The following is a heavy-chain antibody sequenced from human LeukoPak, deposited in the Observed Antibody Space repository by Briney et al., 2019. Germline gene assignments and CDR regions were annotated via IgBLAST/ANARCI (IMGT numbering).Heavy chain of an antibody. CDR3: AKTPRSGYYLHY. J-gene: IGHJ4*02. V-gene: IGHV3-30*02. Sequence: GGSLRLSCAASGFTFSSYGMHWVRQAPGKGLEWVAFIRYDGSNKYYADSVKGRFTISRDNSKNALYLQMNSLRAEDTAVYYCAKTPRSGYYLHYWGQGTLVTVSS. CDR1: GFTFSSYG. D-gene: IGHD3-22*01. CDR2: IRYDGSNK.